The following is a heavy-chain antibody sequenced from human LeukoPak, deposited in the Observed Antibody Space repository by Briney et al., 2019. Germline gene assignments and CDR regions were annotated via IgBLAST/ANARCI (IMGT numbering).Heavy chain of an antibody. CDR2: IIPICGTA. D-gene: IGHD2-15*01. Sequence: SVKVSCKASGGTFSSYAISWVRQAPGQGLGWMGGIIPICGTANYAQKFQGRVTITADESTSTAYMELTSLRSEATAVYYCARDPPQGCSGGSCPMDVWGKGTTVTVSS. V-gene: IGHV1-69*13. CDR3: ARDPPQGCSGGSCPMDV. CDR1: GGTFSSYA. J-gene: IGHJ6*03.